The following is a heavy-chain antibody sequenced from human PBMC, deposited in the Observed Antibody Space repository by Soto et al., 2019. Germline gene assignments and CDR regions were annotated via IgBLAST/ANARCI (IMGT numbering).Heavy chain of an antibody. J-gene: IGHJ4*02. Sequence: EASVKVSCKASGYTFTSYGISWVRQAPGQGLEWMGWISAYNGNTNYAQKLQGRVTMTTDTSTSTAYMELRSLRSDDTAVYYCARVLGATYSYGYIYWGQGTLVTVSS. CDR3: ARVLGATYSYGYIY. D-gene: IGHD5-18*01. CDR2: ISAYNGNT. CDR1: GYTFTSYG. V-gene: IGHV1-18*01.